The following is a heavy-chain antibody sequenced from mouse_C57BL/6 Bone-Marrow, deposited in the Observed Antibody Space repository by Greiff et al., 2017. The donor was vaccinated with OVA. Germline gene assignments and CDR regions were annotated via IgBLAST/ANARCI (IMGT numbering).Heavy chain of an antibody. CDR2: INSDGGSP. D-gene: IGHD1-1*01. Sequence: EVQLVESGGGLVQPGESLKLSCESNEYEFPSHDMSWVRKTPEKRLELVAAINSDGGSPYYPDTMERRFIISRDNTKKTLYLQMSSMRSENTALYYCARPVYYGSSYVGYWGQGTTLTVSS. V-gene: IGHV5-2*01. CDR3: ARPVYYGSSYVGY. J-gene: IGHJ2*01. CDR1: EYEFPSHD.